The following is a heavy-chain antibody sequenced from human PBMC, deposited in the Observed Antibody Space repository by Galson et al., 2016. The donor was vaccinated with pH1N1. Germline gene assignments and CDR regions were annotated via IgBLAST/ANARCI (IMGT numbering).Heavy chain of an antibody. CDR3: VKRGGSLRPGAFDF. Sequence: QSGAEVKKAGESLKISCKASGYSFTTYWIGWVRQVPGKGLEWMGHIYPGDSDTTYSPSFQGQVTFSFDKSITTAFLHWNSLEASDTAIYYCVKRGGSLRPGAFDFWGQGTLVSVSS. CDR1: GYSFTTYW. J-gene: IGHJ3*01. D-gene: IGHD3-16*01. V-gene: IGHV5-51*01. CDR2: IYPGDSDT.